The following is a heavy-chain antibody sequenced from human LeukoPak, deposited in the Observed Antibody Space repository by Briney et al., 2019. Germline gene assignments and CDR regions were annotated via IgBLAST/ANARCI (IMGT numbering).Heavy chain of an antibody. CDR3: ARTYYYDSSGYSTAFDY. CDR2: IYPGDSDT. Sequence: GESLKISCKGSGYSFTSYWIGWVRQMPGKGLEWMGIIYPGDSDTGYSPSFQGQVTISADKSISTAYLQWSSLKASDTAMYYCARTYYYDSSGYSTAFDYWGQGTLVTVSS. J-gene: IGHJ4*02. D-gene: IGHD3-22*01. V-gene: IGHV5-51*03. CDR1: GYSFTSYW.